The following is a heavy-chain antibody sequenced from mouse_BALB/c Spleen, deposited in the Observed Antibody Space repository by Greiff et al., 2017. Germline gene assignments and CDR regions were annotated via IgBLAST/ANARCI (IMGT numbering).Heavy chain of an antibody. J-gene: IGHJ3*01. CDR2: ISSGGST. CDR1: GFTFSSYA. CDR3: ARGLYGSSYGFAY. V-gene: IGHV5-6-5*01. Sequence: DVQLVESGGGLVKPGGSLKLSCAASGFTFSSYAMSWVRQTPEKRLEWVASISSGGSTYYPDSVKGRFTISRDNARNILYLQMSSLRSEDTAMYYCARGLYGSSYGFAYWGQGTLVTVSA. D-gene: IGHD1-1*01.